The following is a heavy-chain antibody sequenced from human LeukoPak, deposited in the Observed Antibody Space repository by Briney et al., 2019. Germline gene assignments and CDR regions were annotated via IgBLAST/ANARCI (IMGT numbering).Heavy chain of an antibody. CDR3: ARDRLRGSGSYYTDY. CDR1: GFTFSSYG. V-gene: IGHV3-33*01. Sequence: GGSLILSCAASGFTFSSYGMHWVRQAPGKGLEWVAVIWYDGSNKFYADSVKGRFTTSRDNSMNTLYLQMNSLRAEDTAVYHCARDRLRGSGSYYTDYWGQGTLVTVSS. D-gene: IGHD3-10*01. J-gene: IGHJ4*02. CDR2: IWYDGSNK.